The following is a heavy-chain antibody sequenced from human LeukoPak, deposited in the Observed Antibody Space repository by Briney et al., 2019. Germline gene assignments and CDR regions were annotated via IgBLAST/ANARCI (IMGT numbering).Heavy chain of an antibody. Sequence: GGSLRLSCAASGFTFSGSAMHWVRQASGKGLEWVGRIRSKANSYATAYAASVSGRFTVSRDDPKNTAYLQMNSLKTEDTAVYYCTSAPATVFDYWGQGTLVTVSS. CDR3: TSAPATVFDY. CDR1: GFTFSGSA. V-gene: IGHV3-73*01. D-gene: IGHD2-2*01. J-gene: IGHJ4*02. CDR2: IRSKANSYAT.